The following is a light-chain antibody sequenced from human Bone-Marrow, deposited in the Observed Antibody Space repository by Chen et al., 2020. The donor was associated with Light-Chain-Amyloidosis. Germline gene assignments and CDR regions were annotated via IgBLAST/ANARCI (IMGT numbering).Light chain of an antibody. J-gene: IGLJ3*02. V-gene: IGLV3-21*02. CDR3: QVWDRSSDRPV. CDR1: NIGSTS. Sequence: SYVLTQPPSVSVAPGQTATIACGGNNIGSTSLHWYQQTPGQAPLLVVYDDSDRPSGIPERLSGSNSGNTATLTISRVEAGDEADYYCQVWDRSSDRPVFGGGTKLTVL. CDR2: DDS.